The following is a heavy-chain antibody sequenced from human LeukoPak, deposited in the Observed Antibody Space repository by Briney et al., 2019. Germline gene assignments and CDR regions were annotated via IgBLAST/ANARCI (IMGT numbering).Heavy chain of an antibody. CDR3: ARTAVAGTVGYFDY. CDR1: GGSISGRRYY. V-gene: IGHV4-39*01. CDR2: IHYDGAT. J-gene: IGHJ4*02. Sequence: SETLSLTCSVSGGSISGRRYYWGWLRQPPGRGLEWIGSIHYDGATYYNPSLKSRVTMSVDTSKNQVSLKLRSGTAADTAVYYCARTAVAGTVGYFDYWGQGTLVTVSS. D-gene: IGHD6-19*01.